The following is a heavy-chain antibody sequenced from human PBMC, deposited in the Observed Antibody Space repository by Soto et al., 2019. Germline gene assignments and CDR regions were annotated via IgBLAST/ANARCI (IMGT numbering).Heavy chain of an antibody. D-gene: IGHD3-16*02. CDR2: INPNSGGT. Sequence: ASVKVSGKASGYTFTGYYMHWVRQAPGQGLEWMGWINPNSGGTNYAQKFQGRVTMTRDTSISTAYMELSRLRSDDTAVYYCARDRVDYVWGSYRYHYYYGMDVWGQGTTVTVSS. CDR1: GYTFTGYY. V-gene: IGHV1-2*02. J-gene: IGHJ6*02. CDR3: ARDRVDYVWGSYRYHYYYGMDV.